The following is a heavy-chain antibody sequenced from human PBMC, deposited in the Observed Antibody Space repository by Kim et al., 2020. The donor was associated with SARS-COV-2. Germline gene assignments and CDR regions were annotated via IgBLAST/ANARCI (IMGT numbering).Heavy chain of an antibody. CDR1: GYSFTSYW. D-gene: IGHD6-6*01. CDR3: ARPIGQLGGDYYYGMDV. Sequence: GESLKISCKGSGYSFTSYWIGWVRQMPGKGLEWMGIIYPGDSDTRYSPSFQGQVTISADKSISTAYLQWSSLKASDTAMYYCARPIGQLGGDYYYGMDVWGQGTTVTVSS. CDR2: IYPGDSDT. V-gene: IGHV5-51*01. J-gene: IGHJ6*02.